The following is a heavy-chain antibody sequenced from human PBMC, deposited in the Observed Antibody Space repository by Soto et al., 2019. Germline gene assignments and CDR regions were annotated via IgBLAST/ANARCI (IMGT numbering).Heavy chain of an antibody. J-gene: IGHJ3*02. V-gene: IGHV4-59*08. CDR1: GGSISSYY. Sequence: PSETLSLTCTVSGGSISSYYWSWIRQPPGKGLEWIGYIYYSGSTNYNPSLKSRVTISVDTSKNQFSLKLSSVTAADTAVYYCARPEIVGASDAFDIWGQGTMVTVS. CDR3: ARPEIVGASDAFDI. CDR2: IYYSGST. D-gene: IGHD1-26*01.